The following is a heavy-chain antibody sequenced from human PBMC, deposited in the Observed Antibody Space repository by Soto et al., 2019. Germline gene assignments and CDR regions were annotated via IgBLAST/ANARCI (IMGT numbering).Heavy chain of an antibody. D-gene: IGHD6-19*01. CDR3: ARLGYSSGWRSLTPGGIPYYFDY. J-gene: IGHJ4*02. V-gene: IGHV4-39*01. CDR2: IYYSGST. CDR1: GGSISSSSYY. Sequence: SETLSLTCTVSGGSISSSSYYWGWIRQPPGKGLEWIGSIYYSGSTYYNPSLKSRVTISVDTSKNQFSLKLSSVTAADTAVYYCARLGYSSGWRSLTPGGIPYYFDYWGQGTLVTVSS.